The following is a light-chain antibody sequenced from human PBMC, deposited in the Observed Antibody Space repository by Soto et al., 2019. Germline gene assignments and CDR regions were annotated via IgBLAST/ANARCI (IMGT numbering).Light chain of an antibody. Sequence: LSQSPGTVSLSPGESATLSCRASQSVRSTYLAWYQQKPGQAPRLLVYAASTRATGIPDRFSGSGSGTDFTLTISRLEPEDFAVYYCQQYGRSLITFGQRTLLAVK. CDR2: AAS. V-gene: IGKV3-20*01. J-gene: IGKJ5*01. CDR3: QQYGRSLIT. CDR1: QSVRSTY.